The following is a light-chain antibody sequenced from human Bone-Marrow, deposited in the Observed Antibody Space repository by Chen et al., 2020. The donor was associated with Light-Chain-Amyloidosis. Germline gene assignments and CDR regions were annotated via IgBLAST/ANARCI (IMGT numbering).Light chain of an antibody. Sequence: SYELTQPPSVSVSPGQTARITCSGDDLPTKYAYWYQQKPGQAPVLVIHRDTERPSGISERFSSSSSGTTATLNISGVQAEDEADYNCQSADSSGTYEVIFGGGTKLTVL. CDR2: RDT. CDR1: DLPTKY. CDR3: QSADSSGTYEVI. V-gene: IGLV3-25*03. J-gene: IGLJ2*01.